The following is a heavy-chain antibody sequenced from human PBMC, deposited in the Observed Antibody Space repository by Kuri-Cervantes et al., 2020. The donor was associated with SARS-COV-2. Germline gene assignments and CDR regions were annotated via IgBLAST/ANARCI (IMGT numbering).Heavy chain of an antibody. J-gene: IGHJ4*02. V-gene: IGHV3-48*02. D-gene: IGHD2-21*01. CDR2: ISSSSSTI. CDR3: AKDRAGVHDF. CDR1: GFTFSSYS. Sequence: LSLTCAASGFTFSSYSMNWVRQAPGKGLEWVSYISSSSSTIYYADSVKGRFTISRDNSQNTLHLQMKSLRDEGTAIYYCAKDRAGVHDFWGQGTLVTVSS.